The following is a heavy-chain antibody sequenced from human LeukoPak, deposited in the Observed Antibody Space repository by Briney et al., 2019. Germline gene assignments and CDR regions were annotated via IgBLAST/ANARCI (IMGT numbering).Heavy chain of an antibody. CDR2: ISGSGGST. J-gene: IGHJ4*02. V-gene: IGHV3-23*01. Sequence: GGSLRLSCAASGFTFSGYAVSWVRRAPGKGLEWVSAISGSGGSTYYADSVKGRFTISRDNSKNTLYLQMNSLRAEDTAVYYCAKDAHSSGWYKLEYRYFDYWGQGTLVTVSS. D-gene: IGHD6-19*01. CDR1: GFTFSGYA. CDR3: AKDAHSSGWYKLEYRYFDY.